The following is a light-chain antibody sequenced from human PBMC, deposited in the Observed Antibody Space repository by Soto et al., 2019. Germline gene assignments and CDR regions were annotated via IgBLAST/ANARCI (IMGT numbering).Light chain of an antibody. V-gene: IGKV3-11*01. Sequence: EIVLTQSPGTLSLSLGERATLSCRASQSVSSALAWYLQKPVQAPRLLIYDTSTRAAGIPVRFSGSGYGTDFTLTISSLEHEDFAVYYCKQRSKSSALTPFGARPRLEIK. CDR1: QSVSSA. J-gene: IGKJ5*01. CDR3: KQRSKSSALTP. CDR2: DTS.